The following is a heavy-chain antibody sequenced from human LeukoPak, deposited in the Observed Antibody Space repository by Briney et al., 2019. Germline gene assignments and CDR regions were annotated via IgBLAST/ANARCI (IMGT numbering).Heavy chain of an antibody. D-gene: IGHD3-3*01. Sequence: SETLSLTCTVSGGSISGYYWGWIRQPPGKGLEWVGYIHYSGTTNYIPSLTSRVTISVDTSKNQFSVKLRSVTAADTAVYYCARDAGYDFWSGYHQGWFDPWGQGTLVTVSS. V-gene: IGHV4-59*12. CDR3: ARDAGYDFWSGYHQGWFDP. CDR2: IHYSGTT. CDR1: GGSISGYY. J-gene: IGHJ5*02.